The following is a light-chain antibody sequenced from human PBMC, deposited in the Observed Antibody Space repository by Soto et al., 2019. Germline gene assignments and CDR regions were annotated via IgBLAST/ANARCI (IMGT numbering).Light chain of an antibody. CDR2: GAS. J-gene: IGKJ5*01. CDR3: QRYGSSPIT. Sequence: IGLSKSPGTLSLSQGERATLSCRASQSVSSSQLAWYQQKPGQAPRLLMYGASSRATGIPDRLSGSGSGTDFTLTISRLEPEDFAVYYCQRYGSSPITFGQGTRLENK. CDR1: QSVSSSQ. V-gene: IGKV3-20*01.